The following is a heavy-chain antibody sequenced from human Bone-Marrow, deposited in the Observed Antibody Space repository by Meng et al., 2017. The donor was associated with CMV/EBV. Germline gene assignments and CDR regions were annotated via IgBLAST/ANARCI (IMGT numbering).Heavy chain of an antibody. CDR2: IHYGTNDK. D-gene: IGHD3-22*01. CDR3: AKSPDYYDSSGY. CDR1: GFSFSSYG. V-gene: IGHV3-30*02. J-gene: IGHJ4*02. Sequence: GESLKISCAASGFSFSSYGMHWVRQAPGKGLEWVAFIHYGTNDKYYADSVKGRFTISRDNSKNTLYLQMNSLRAEDTAVYYCAKSPDYYDSSGYWGQGTLVTVSS.